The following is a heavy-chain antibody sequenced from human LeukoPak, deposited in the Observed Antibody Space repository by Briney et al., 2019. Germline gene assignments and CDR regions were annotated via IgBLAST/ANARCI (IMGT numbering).Heavy chain of an antibody. CDR3: ARDILRSLYYYMDV. CDR1: GCTFTGYY. V-gene: IGHV1-2*02. J-gene: IGHJ6*03. Sequence: GASVKVSCKASGCTFTGYYMHWVRQAPGQGLEWMGWINPNSGGTNYAQKFQGRVTMTRDTSISTAYMELSRLRSDDTAVYYCARDILRSLYYYMDVWGKGTTVTVSS. D-gene: IGHD3-3*01. CDR2: INPNSGGT.